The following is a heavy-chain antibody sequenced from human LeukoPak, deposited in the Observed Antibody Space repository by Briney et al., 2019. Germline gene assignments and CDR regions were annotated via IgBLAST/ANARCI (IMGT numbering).Heavy chain of an antibody. V-gene: IGHV4-34*01. CDR2: INHSGST. Sequence: NSSETLSLTCAVYGGSFSGYYWSWIRQPPGKGLEWIGEINHSGSTNYNPSLKSRVTISVDTSKNQISLKLSSVTAADTAVYYCARVFTVTDPGYWGQGTLVTVSS. CDR3: ARVFTVTDPGY. CDR1: GGSFSGYY. J-gene: IGHJ4*02. D-gene: IGHD4-11*01.